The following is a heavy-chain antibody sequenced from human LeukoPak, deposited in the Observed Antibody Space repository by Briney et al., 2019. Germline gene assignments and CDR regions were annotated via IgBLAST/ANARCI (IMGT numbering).Heavy chain of an antibody. D-gene: IGHD6-13*01. Sequence: ASEKVSCKASGYTFTSYGISWGRHAPGQGLGWVWWVRANNGNTNYAQKLQGRVTMTTDTSPSTAYMELRSLRSDDTAVYYCARESPPYSSSWIPLDYWGQGTLVTVSS. V-gene: IGHV1-18*01. CDR3: ARESPPYSSSWIPLDY. J-gene: IGHJ4*02. CDR2: VRANNGNT. CDR1: GYTFTSYG.